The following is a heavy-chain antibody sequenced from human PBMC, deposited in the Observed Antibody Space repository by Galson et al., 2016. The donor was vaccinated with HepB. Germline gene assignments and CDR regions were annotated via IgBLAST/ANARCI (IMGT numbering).Heavy chain of an antibody. D-gene: IGHD3-10*01. CDR3: TRDRRTRIVWFGELFSGSFDP. V-gene: IGHV3-49*04. J-gene: IGHJ5*02. Sequence: SLRLSCAASGFSFNIYAMSWVRQAPGKGLEWVGLIRSTAYGGTQPYAASGKGRFIISRDDSKNVAYLHLDGLNIEDSGLYYCTRDRRTRIVWFGELFSGSFDPWGLGTLVTVSS. CDR2: IRSTAYGGTQ. CDR1: GFSFNIYA.